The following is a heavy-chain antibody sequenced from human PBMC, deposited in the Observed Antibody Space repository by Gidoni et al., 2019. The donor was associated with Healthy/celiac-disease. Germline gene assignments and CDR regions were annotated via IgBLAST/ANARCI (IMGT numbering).Heavy chain of an antibody. J-gene: IGHJ3*02. CDR2: SYSGGST. V-gene: IGHV3-66*01. CDR1: GFTASSNY. CDR3: AREKGAYYYDYDAFDI. D-gene: IGHD3-22*01. Sequence: EVQLVESGGGVVQPGGSLRLSCAASGFTASSNYMSWVRQAPGTGLEWVSVSYSGGSTYYADSVKGRFTISRDNSKNTLYLQMNSLRAEDTAVYYCAREKGAYYYDYDAFDIWGQGTMVTVSS.